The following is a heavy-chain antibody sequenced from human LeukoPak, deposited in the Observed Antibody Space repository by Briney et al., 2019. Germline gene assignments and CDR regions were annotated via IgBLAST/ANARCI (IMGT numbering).Heavy chain of an antibody. J-gene: IGHJ4*02. CDR3: AREGDSGYCSGGSCYGWRNLDY. Sequence: PSETLSLTCTVSGASISIGSFYWSWIRQPAGKGLEWIGRIYTSGSTDYSPSLKGRVTISVDTSKNQFSLKLSSVTAADTAVYYCAREGDSGYCSGGSCYGWRNLDYWGQGTLVTVSS. D-gene: IGHD2-15*01. CDR1: GASISIGSFY. CDR2: IYTSGST. V-gene: IGHV4-61*02.